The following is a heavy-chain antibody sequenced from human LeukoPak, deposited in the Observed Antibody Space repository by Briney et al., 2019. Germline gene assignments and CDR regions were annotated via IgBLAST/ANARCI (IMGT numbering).Heavy chain of an antibody. V-gene: IGHV3-11*01. CDR3: ARGESAMAGPIHDY. J-gene: IGHJ4*02. Sequence: AGGSLRLSCAASGFTFSDYYMSWIRQAPGKGLEWVSYISSSASMIYYADSVKGRFTISRDNAKNSLYLQMNSLRADDTAVYYCARGESAMAGPIHDYWGQGTLVTVSS. CDR2: ISSSASMI. CDR1: GFTFSDYY. D-gene: IGHD6-19*01.